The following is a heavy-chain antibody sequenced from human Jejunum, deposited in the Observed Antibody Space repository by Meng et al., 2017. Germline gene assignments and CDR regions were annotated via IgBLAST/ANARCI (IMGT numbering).Heavy chain of an antibody. D-gene: IGHD2-2*03. CDR3: ARMDSAYHYFDY. V-gene: IGHV4-30-2*01. CDR2: IYHTGSP. CDR1: GGSINSDGYT. Sequence: QPQLTQSGSGLVEPSQTLSLTFAVSGGSINSDGYTWSWIRPPPGKGLEWIGYIYHTGSPYYNPSLKSRLTISVDRTENQFSLKLSSVTAADTAVYYCARMDSAYHYFDYWGQGTLVTVSS. J-gene: IGHJ4*02.